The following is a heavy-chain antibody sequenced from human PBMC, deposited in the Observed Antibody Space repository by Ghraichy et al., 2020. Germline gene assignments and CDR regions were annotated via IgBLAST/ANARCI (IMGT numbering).Heavy chain of an antibody. V-gene: IGHV3-53*01. Sequence: GGSLRLSCAASGFSVINNYMSWVRQAPGRGLQWVSVIYSDDRTFYADSVKGRFTNSRDNSKNTLFLQLNSLRAEDTAIYYCAREIWDGGNWFDPWGQGTLVTVSS. J-gene: IGHJ5*02. CDR1: GFSVINNY. CDR3: AREIWDGGNWFDP. CDR2: IYSDDRT. D-gene: IGHD3-16*01.